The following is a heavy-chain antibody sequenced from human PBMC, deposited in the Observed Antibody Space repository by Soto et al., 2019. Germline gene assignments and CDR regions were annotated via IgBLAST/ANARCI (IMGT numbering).Heavy chain of an antibody. Sequence: LRLSCAASGFTFSSYGMHWVRQAPGKGLEWVAVISYDGSNKYYADSVKGRFTISRDNSKNTLYLQMNSLRAEDTAVYYCAKEDWNYDGTSYFDYWGQGTLVTVSS. CDR3: AKEDWNYDGTSYFDY. V-gene: IGHV3-30*18. J-gene: IGHJ4*02. CDR1: GFTFSSYG. CDR2: ISYDGSNK. D-gene: IGHD1-7*01.